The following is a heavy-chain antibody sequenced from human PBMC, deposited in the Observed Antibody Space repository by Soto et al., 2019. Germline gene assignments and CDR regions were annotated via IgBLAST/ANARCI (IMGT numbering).Heavy chain of an antibody. CDR1: GASISGFY. CDR2: IYATGTT. J-gene: IGHJ5*02. D-gene: IGHD1-1*01. V-gene: IGHV4-4*07. Sequence: PSETLSLTCTVSGASISGFYWSWIRKSAGKGLEWIGRIYATGTTDYNPSLKSRVMMSVDTSKKQFSLKLRSVTAADTAVYYCVRDGTKTLRDCFDPCGQG. CDR3: VRDGTKTLRDCFDP.